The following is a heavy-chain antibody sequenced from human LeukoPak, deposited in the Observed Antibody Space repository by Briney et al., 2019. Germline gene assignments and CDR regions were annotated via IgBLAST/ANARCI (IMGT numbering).Heavy chain of an antibody. Sequence: GGSLRLSCAASGFMFSSDWMHWVRQAPGKGLVWVSRINSDGSSTNYAESVKGRFTISRDNANNTLYLRMNSLRAEDTAVYYCARGKDGYNSSRHFDYWGQGTLVTVSS. CDR3: ARGKDGYNSSRHFDY. CDR1: GFMFSSDW. CDR2: INSDGSST. V-gene: IGHV3-74*01. J-gene: IGHJ4*02. D-gene: IGHD5-24*01.